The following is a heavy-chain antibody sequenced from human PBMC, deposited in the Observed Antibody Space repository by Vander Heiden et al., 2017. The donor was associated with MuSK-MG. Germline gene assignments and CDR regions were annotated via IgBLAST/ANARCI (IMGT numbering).Heavy chain of an antibody. J-gene: IGHJ2*01. CDR2: IIPIFGTA. CDR3: ARDLNGSPYVNWYFDL. V-gene: IGHV1-69*01. CDR1: GGPFSSDA. Sequence: QVQRVQSGAEVKKPGSSVKVSRKSSGGPFSSDAISWVRQAPGQGLEWMGGIIPIFGTANYAQKVQGRVTITEDESTSTAYMELSSLRSEDTAVYYCARDLNGSPYVNWYFDLWGRGTLVTVSS. D-gene: IGHD1-26*01.